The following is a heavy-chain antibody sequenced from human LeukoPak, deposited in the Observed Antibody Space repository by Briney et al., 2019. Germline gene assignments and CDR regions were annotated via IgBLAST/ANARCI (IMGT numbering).Heavy chain of an antibody. J-gene: IGHJ4*02. Sequence: GGSLRLSCVVSEFTFGSFWMSWVRQAPGKGLEWVANMNEDGSRGGYATSVKGRFTISRDNAKNSLYLQMNSLRVEDAAVYYCAREIPGAASAFDCWGQGTLVTVSS. V-gene: IGHV3-7*03. CDR2: MNEDGSRG. CDR3: AREIPGAASAFDC. CDR1: EFTFGSFW. D-gene: IGHD6-25*01.